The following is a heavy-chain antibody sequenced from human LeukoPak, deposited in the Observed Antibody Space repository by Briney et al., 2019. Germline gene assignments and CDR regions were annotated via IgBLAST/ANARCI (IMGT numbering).Heavy chain of an antibody. V-gene: IGHV4-34*01. Sequence: SETLSLTCTVSGGSINSYSWSWIRQPPGKGLEWIGEINHSGSTNYNPSLKSRVTISVDTSKNQFSLKLSSVTAADTAVYYCARGTMTTVTYYFDYWGQGTLVTVSS. CDR3: ARGTMTTVTYYFDY. J-gene: IGHJ4*02. CDR1: GGSINSYS. CDR2: INHSGST. D-gene: IGHD4-17*01.